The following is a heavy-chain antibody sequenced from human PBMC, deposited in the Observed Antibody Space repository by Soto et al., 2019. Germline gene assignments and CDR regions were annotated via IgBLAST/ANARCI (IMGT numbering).Heavy chain of an antibody. J-gene: IGHJ6*03. D-gene: IGHD1-1*01. V-gene: IGHV1-69*02. CDR1: GGIFRNTFSSYT. CDR3: AAGHGWGAGTGYMDV. CDR2: IIPSLDLA. Sequence: QVQLVQSGAEVKKPGSSVKVSCRASGGIFRNTFSSYTLNWVRQAPGQGLEWMGRIIPSLDLANYVEKFRDRVTITADKSTSTTYMELSSLRSEDTALYFCAAGHGWGAGTGYMDVWGAGTPVTV.